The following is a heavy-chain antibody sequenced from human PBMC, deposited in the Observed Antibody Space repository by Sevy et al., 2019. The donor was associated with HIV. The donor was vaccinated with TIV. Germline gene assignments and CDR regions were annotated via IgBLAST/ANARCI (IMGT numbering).Heavy chain of an antibody. J-gene: IGHJ6*02. CDR1: GFTFSSYW. D-gene: IGHD3-3*01. Sequence: GGSLRLSCAASGFTFSSYWMSWVRQAPGKGLEWVSSITSGSSYIFYADSLKGRFTVSRDNAKNSLYLQMNSLRAEDTAVYYCARDKTILEGRYGMDVWGQWTTVTVSS. CDR3: ARDKTILEGRYGMDV. V-gene: IGHV3-21*01. CDR2: ITSGSSYI.